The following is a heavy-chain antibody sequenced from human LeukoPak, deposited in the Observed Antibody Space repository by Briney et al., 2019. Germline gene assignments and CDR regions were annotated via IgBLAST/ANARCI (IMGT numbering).Heavy chain of an antibody. J-gene: IGHJ4*02. CDR3: AKDRLRFLEWLSDY. D-gene: IGHD3-3*01. V-gene: IGHV3-23*01. CDR1: GFTFSSYA. Sequence: PGGSLRLSCAASGFTFSSYAMSWVRQAPGKGLEWVSAISGSGGSTYYADSVKGRFTGSRDNSKNTLYLQMNSLRSEDTAVYYCAKDRLRFLEWLSDYWGQGTLVTVSS. CDR2: ISGSGGST.